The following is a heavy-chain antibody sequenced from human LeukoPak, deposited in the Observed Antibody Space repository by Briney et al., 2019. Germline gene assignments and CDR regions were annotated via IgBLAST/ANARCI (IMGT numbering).Heavy chain of an antibody. CDR2: FYNSGRS. CDR3: TRGAGWLIDY. CDR1: DASIIDYY. V-gene: IGHV4-59*01. J-gene: IGHJ4*02. D-gene: IGHD3-16*01. Sequence: SETLSLPCTVSDASIIDYYRGWIRQPPGKGLEWIGYFYNSGRSTYNPSLKSRVTISADTSKSHFSLKLNSVTTADTAVYYCTRGAGWLIDYWGQGSLVTVSS.